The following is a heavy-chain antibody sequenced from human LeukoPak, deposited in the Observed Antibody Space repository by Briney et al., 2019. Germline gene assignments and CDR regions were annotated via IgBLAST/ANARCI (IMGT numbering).Heavy chain of an antibody. CDR1: GGSISSYY. D-gene: IGHD3-10*01. CDR3: ARLTNTPNLHIIGY. V-gene: IGHV4-39*01. Sequence: SETLSLTCAVSGGSISSYYWGWIRQPPGKGLEWIGSIYYSGSTYYNPSLKSRVTISVDTSKNQFSLKLSSVTAADTAVYYCARLTNTPNLHIIGYWGQGTLVTVSS. CDR2: IYYSGST. J-gene: IGHJ4*02.